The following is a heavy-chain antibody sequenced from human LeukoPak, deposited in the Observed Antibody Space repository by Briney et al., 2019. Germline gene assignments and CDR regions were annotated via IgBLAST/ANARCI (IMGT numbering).Heavy chain of an antibody. J-gene: IGHJ5*02. CDR1: GYMFDDYD. V-gene: IGHV3-20*04. CDR2: ITWKGDKT. D-gene: IGHD2-2*01. CDR3: ARDPFCSSSTGCYFEDWFDP. Sequence: PGGSLRLSCTASGYMFDDYDMSWVRHAPGEGREWVSGITWKGDKTVYAVCVGGRFPISRDNTKKSLYLQMSSLRAEDTALYYCARDPFCSSSTGCYFEDWFDPWGPGTLVTVSS.